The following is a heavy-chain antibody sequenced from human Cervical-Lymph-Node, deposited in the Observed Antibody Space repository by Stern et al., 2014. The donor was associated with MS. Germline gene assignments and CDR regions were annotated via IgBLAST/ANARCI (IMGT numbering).Heavy chain of an antibody. V-gene: IGHV6-1*01. D-gene: IGHD6-6*01. CDR1: GDSVSSNSAA. J-gene: IGHJ3*02. CDR2: TYHRSRWYY. Sequence: VQLQQSGPGLVKPSQTLSLTCAISGDSVSSNSAAWSWLRQSPSRGLEWLGRTYHRSRWYYDYAVSVKSRVTISPDTSKNQFSLRLNSVTPEDTAVYYCARDVSSSPDAFDIWGQGTMVTVS. CDR3: ARDVSSSPDAFDI.